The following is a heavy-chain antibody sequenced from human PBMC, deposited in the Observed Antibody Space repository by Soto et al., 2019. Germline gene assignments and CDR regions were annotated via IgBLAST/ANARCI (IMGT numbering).Heavy chain of an antibody. D-gene: IGHD7-27*01. CDR3: IILTGDAGVDY. CDR2: IRSKANSYAT. CDR1: GFTFSGSA. V-gene: IGHV3-73*01. Sequence: GGSLRLSCAASGFTFSGSAMHWVRQASGKGLEWVGRIRSKANSYATAYAASVKGRFTISRDDSKNTAYLQMNSLKTEDTAVYYCIILTGDAGVDYWGQGTLVTVSS. J-gene: IGHJ4*02.